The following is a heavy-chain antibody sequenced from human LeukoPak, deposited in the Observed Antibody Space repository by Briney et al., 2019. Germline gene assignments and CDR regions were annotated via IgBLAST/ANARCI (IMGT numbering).Heavy chain of an antibody. CDR2: ISWNSGSI. CDR1: GFTFDDYA. Sequence: PGRSLRLSCAASGFTFDDYAMHWVRQAPGKGLEWVSGISWNSGSIGYADSVKGRFTISRDNAKNSLYLQMNSLRAEDTALYYCAKDQQYCSGGSCYSSSPLDYWGQGTLVTVSS. CDR3: AKDQQYCSGGSCYSSSPLDY. D-gene: IGHD2-15*01. J-gene: IGHJ4*02. V-gene: IGHV3-9*01.